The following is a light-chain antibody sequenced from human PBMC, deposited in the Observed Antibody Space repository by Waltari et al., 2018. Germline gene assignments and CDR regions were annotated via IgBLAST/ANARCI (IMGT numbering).Light chain of an antibody. J-gene: IGLJ2*01. CDR3: HSRDASGVGGT. CDR1: SLRSYY. V-gene: IGLV3-19*01. Sequence: TQDPAVSVALGQTVRITCQGDSLRSYYASWYQQRPGQAPKLVLYDNNNRPSGVPDRFSGSRSDKTASLTVTGAQAEDEGHYYCHSRDASGVGGTFGGGTKLTVL. CDR2: DNN.